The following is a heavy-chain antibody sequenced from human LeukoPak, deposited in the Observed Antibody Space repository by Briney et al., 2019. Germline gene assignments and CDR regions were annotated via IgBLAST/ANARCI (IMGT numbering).Heavy chain of an antibody. CDR2: INHSGRT. D-gene: IGHD3-22*01. CDR3: ASRTYSRGYYYPSYY. V-gene: IGHV4-34*01. Sequence: YWSWVRQPPGKGLEWIGEINHSGRTNYNPSLKSRVTISVDTSKNQFSLKLSSVTAADTAVYYCASRTYSRGYYYPSYYWGQGTLVTVSS. CDR1: Y. J-gene: IGHJ4*02.